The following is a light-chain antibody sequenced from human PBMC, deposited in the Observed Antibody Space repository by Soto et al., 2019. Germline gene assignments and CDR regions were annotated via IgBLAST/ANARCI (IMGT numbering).Light chain of an antibody. V-gene: IGLV2-14*01. Sequence: QYALTQPASVSGSPGQSITISCTGTSSDVGGYNYVSWYQQHPGKAPKLMIYEVSNRPSGVSNRFFGSKSGNTASLTISGLQAEGEADYYCSSYTSSSTYVFGTGTKLTVL. CDR1: SSDVGGYNY. CDR2: EVS. J-gene: IGLJ1*01. CDR3: SSYTSSSTYV.